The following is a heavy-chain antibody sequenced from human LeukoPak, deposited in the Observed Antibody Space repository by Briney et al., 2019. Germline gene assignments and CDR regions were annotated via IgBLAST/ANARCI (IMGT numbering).Heavy chain of an antibody. CDR3: TRHRPGQWLYYFDY. D-gene: IGHD6-19*01. V-gene: IGHV3-73*01. J-gene: IGHJ4*02. CDR1: GFTFSDSA. Sequence: GGSLRLSCAASGFTFSDSAMHWVRQASGKGLEWVGRIRSKANSCATAYAASVKGRFTISSDDSKNTAYLQMNSLKTEDTAVYYCTRHRPGQWLYYFDYWGQGTLVTVSS. CDR2: IRSKANSCAT.